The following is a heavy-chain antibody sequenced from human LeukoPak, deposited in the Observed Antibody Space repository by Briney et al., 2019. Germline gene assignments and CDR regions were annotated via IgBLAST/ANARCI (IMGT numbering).Heavy chain of an antibody. CDR2: IYYSGSP. CDR3: ARRPVDYSSSDHAFDV. D-gene: IGHD3-22*01. CDR1: GGSINSYY. J-gene: IGHJ3*01. Sequence: SETLSLTCTVSGGSINSYYWSWIRQPPGKGLEWIGDIYYSGSPDYSPSLKSRVTISVATSKTQFSLKMSSVTAADTAVYYFARRPVDYSSSDHAFDVWGPGTMVTVSS. V-gene: IGHV4-59*01.